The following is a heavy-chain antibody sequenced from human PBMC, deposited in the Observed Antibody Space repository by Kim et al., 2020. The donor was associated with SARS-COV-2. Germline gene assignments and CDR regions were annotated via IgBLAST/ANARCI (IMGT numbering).Heavy chain of an antibody. J-gene: IGHJ4*02. CDR2: IYYSGST. Sequence: SETLSLTCTVSGGSISSGGYYWSWIRQHPGKGLEWIGYIYYSGSTYYNSSLKSRVTISVDTSKNQFSLKLSSVTAADTAVYYCARAPIFGVVITNFDYWGQGTLVNVSS. CDR3: ARAPIFGVVITNFDY. D-gene: IGHD3-3*01. CDR1: GGSISSGGYY. V-gene: IGHV4-31*03.